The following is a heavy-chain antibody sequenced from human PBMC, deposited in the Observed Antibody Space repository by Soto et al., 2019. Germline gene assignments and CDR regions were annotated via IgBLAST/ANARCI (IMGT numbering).Heavy chain of an antibody. CDR3: ARNVGIAVAGTIDY. V-gene: IGHV1-18*01. D-gene: IGHD6-19*01. J-gene: IGHJ4*02. CDR1: GYTVTSYG. Sequence: GASVKVSCKASGYTVTSYGLRWVGQAPGQGLEWMGWLSAYNGKTNYAQKLQGRVTMTTDTSTSTAYMELRSLRSDDTAVYYCARNVGIAVAGTIDYWGQGTLLTV. CDR2: LSAYNGKT.